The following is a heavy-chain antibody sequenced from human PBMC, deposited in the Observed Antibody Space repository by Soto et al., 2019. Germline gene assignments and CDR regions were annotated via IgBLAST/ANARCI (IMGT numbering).Heavy chain of an antibody. Sequence: GASVKVSCKASGGTLPSYTITSVRQAPGQRPEWMGGIIPRSATSNYAQKFQGRVTITADESTSTAYMVLSSLRSEDTAVYYCAREGLVLVPTTVNSDYYYYAMDVWGQGTTVTVSS. V-gene: IGHV1-69*13. CDR1: GGTLPSYT. CDR3: AREGLVLVPTTVNSDYYYYAMDV. J-gene: IGHJ6*02. CDR2: IIPRSATS. D-gene: IGHD2-2*01.